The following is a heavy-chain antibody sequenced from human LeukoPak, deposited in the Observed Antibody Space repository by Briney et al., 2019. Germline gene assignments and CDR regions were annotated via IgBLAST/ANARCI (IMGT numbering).Heavy chain of an antibody. J-gene: IGHJ4*02. Sequence: GESLKISCKGSGYSFNNYWIGWVRQMPGKGLEWMGIIYPGDSDTKYNPAFQGQVTISADKSISTAYMELSSLRSEDTAVYYCARASFRDGYNMYYFDYWGQGTLVTVSS. CDR1: GYSFNNYW. CDR2: IYPGDSDT. V-gene: IGHV5-51*01. D-gene: IGHD5-24*01. CDR3: ARASFRDGYNMYYFDY.